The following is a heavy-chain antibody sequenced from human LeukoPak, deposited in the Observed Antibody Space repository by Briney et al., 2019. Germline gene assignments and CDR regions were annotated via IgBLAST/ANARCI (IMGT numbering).Heavy chain of an antibody. CDR3: ATYRQVLLPFES. CDR1: GFTFSTFA. D-gene: IGHD2-8*02. CDR2: IFPSGGKI. Sequence: GGSLRLSCAASGFTFSTFAMIWVRQPPGKGLEWVSSIFPSGGKIHYADSVRGRFTISRDNSKSALSLQMNSLRAEDTAIYYCATYRQVLLPFESWGQGTLVTVSS. J-gene: IGHJ4*02. V-gene: IGHV3-23*01.